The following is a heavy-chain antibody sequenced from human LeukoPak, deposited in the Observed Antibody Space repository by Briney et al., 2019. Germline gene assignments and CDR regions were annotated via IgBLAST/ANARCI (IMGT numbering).Heavy chain of an antibody. V-gene: IGHV3-21*01. J-gene: IGHJ4*02. D-gene: IGHD6-13*01. CDR3: ARLIAAAGFDY. CDR1: GFTFSSYS. Sequence: GGSLRLSCAASGFTFSSYSMNWVRQAPGKGLEWGSSISSSSSYIYYADSVKGRFTISRDNAKNSLYLQMNSLRAEDTAVYYCARLIAAAGFDYWGQGTLVTVSS. CDR2: ISSSSSYI.